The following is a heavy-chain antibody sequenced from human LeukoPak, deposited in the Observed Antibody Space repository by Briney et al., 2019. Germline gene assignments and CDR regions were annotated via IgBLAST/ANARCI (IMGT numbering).Heavy chain of an antibody. D-gene: IGHD3-10*01. J-gene: IGHJ2*01. CDR2: IYYSGSS. Sequence: SETLSLTCTVSGDSVSIYYWSWIRQPPGKGLEWIGSIYYSGSSNYNPSLKSRVTISLDTSKNQFALNLTSVTAADTAEYYCARDSPMVRGLIGYFDLWGRGTLVTVSS. V-gene: IGHV4-59*02. CDR3: ARDSPMVRGLIGYFDL. CDR1: GDSVSIYY.